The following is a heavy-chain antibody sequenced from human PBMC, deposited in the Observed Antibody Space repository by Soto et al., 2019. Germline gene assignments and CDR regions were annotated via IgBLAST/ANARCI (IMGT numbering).Heavy chain of an antibody. D-gene: IGHD3-3*01. Sequence: GETLKISCHGSGYTFINNWIGWVRQNPGKGLEWLGIIYPGVSETRYTPSFRGHVIISVDKTINTSYQQCDSLKAAATANYYGARPLFQYGDFRNFAYWGQGTLVTVSS. CDR3: ARPLFQYGDFRNFAY. CDR2: IYPGVSET. CDR1: GYTFINNW. V-gene: IGHV5-51*01. J-gene: IGHJ4*02.